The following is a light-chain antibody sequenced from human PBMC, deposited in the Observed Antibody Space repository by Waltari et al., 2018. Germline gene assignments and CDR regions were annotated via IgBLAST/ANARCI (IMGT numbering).Light chain of an antibody. CDR2: AAS. J-gene: IGKJ1*01. CDR1: QSGSRA. CDR3: QHYVNLPVT. Sequence: EIVLTQSPGTLSLSPGERATLSCRASQSGSRALAWYQQKPGQAPRLLIYAASTRATGVPDRFSGSGSWTDVSLTISRLDPEDFAVYYCQHYVNLPVTFGQGTKVEI. V-gene: IGKV3-20*01.